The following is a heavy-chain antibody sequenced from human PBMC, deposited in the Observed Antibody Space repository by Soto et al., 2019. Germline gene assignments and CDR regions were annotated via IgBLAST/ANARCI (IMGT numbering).Heavy chain of an antibody. V-gene: IGHV1-69*13. CDR2: IIPIFGTA. Sequence: GASVKVSCKASGGTFSSYAISWVRQAPGQGLEWMGGIIPIFGTANYAQKFQGRVTITADESTSTAYMELSSLRSEDTAVYYCARTLHSNYYYYGMDVWGQGTTVTVSS. CDR3: ARTLHSNYYYYGMDV. CDR1: GGTFSSYA. D-gene: IGHD4-4*01. J-gene: IGHJ6*02.